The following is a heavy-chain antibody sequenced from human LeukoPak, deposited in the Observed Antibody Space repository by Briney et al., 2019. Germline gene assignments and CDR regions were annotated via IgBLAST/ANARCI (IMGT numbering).Heavy chain of an antibody. V-gene: IGHV3-30-3*01. D-gene: IGHD3-22*01. CDR3: ARGDITMIVVVITESLVGATYTGYYFDY. CDR2: ISYDGSNK. CDR1: GFTFSSYA. Sequence: GGSLRLSCAASGFTFSSYAMHWVRQAPGKGLEWVAVISYDGSNKYYADSVKGRFTISRDNSKNTLYLQMNSLRAEDTAVYYCARGDITMIVVVITESLVGATYTGYYFDYWGQGTLVTVSS. J-gene: IGHJ4*02.